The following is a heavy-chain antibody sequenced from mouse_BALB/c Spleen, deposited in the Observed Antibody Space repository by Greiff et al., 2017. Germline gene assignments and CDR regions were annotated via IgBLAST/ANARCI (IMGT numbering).Heavy chain of an antibody. CDR3: TRGDWAGFAY. CDR1: GYTFTDYE. J-gene: IGHJ3*01. V-gene: IGHV1-15*01. Sequence: QVQLQQSGAELVRPGASVTLSCKASGYTFTDYEMHWVKQTPVHGLEWIGAIDPETGGTAYNQKFKGKATLTADNSSSTAYMELRSLTSEDSAVYYCTRGDWAGFAYWGQGTLVTVSA. D-gene: IGHD4-1*01. CDR2: IDPETGGT.